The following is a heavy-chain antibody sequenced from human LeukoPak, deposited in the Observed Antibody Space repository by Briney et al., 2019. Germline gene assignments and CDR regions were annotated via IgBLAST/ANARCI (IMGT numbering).Heavy chain of an antibody. CDR1: GGSISRNY. J-gene: IGHJ6*02. Sequence: NPSETLSLTCTVSGGSISRNYWSWIRQPPGKGLEWIGYIYYSGSTNYNPSLKSRVTISVDTSKNQFSLKLSSVTAADTAVYYCAMWSSLWDIDGMDVWGQGTTVTVSS. D-gene: IGHD2-15*01. CDR3: AMWSSLWDIDGMDV. CDR2: IYYSGST. V-gene: IGHV4-59*01.